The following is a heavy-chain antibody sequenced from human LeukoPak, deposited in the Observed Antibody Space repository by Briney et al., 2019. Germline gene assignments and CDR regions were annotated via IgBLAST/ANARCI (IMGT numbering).Heavy chain of an antibody. Sequence: ASVMLSSTASGYTFTSYYMHWVRQAPGQGHEWMGIINPSGGSTSYAQKVQGRVTMTRDMSTSTVYMELSSLRSEDTAVYYCARAQGKYGSGYAFDIWGQGTMVTVSS. D-gene: IGHD3-10*01. J-gene: IGHJ3*02. V-gene: IGHV1-46*01. CDR1: GYTFTSYY. CDR3: ARAQGKYGSGYAFDI. CDR2: INPSGGST.